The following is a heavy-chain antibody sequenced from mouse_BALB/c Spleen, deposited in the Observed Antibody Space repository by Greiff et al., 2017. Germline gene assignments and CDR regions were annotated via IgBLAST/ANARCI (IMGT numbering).Heavy chain of an antibody. CDR2: ISYSGST. J-gene: IGHJ4*01. CDR3: ARYQYYYGGDYYAMDY. CDR1: GDSITSGY. Sequence: VQLKESGPSLVKPSQTLSLTCSVTGDSITSGYWNWIRKFPGNKLEYMGYISYSGSTYYNPSLKSRISITRDTSKNQYYLQLNSVTTEDTATYYCARYQYYYGGDYYAMDYWGQGTSVTVSS. V-gene: IGHV3-8*02. D-gene: IGHD1-1*01.